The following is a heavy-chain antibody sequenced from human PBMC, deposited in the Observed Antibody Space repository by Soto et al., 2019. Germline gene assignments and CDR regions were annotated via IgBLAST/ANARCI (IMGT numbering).Heavy chain of an antibody. CDR2: ISSSGSSL. CDR1: GFTLSDYY. V-gene: IGHV3-11*01. CDR3: ARDHSTSWPNAYNYFAP. D-gene: IGHD6-13*01. J-gene: IGHJ5*02. Sequence: PGGSLRLSCAASGFTLSDYYMSWIRQAPGKGLEWVSYISSSGSSLYYADSVKGRFTISRDNHKNSLYLQMDSLRAEDTAVYYCARDHSTSWPNAYNYFAPWGQGTLVTVSS.